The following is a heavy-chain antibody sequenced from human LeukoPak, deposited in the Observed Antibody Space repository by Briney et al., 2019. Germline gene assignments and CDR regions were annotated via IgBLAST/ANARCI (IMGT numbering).Heavy chain of an antibody. CDR2: ISAYNGNT. J-gene: IGHJ5*02. D-gene: IGHD3-10*01. CDR3: AGDNYYGSGSSYIWFDP. Sequence: ASVKVSCKASGYTFTSYGISWVRQAPGQGLEWMGWISAYNGNTNYAQKLQGRVTMTTDTSTSTAYMELRNLRSDDTAVYYCAGDNYYGSGSSYIWFDPWGQGTLVTVSS. CDR1: GYTFTSYG. V-gene: IGHV1-18*01.